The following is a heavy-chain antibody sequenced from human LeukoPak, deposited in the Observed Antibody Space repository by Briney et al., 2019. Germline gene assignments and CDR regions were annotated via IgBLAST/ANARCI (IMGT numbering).Heavy chain of an antibody. D-gene: IGHD3-10*01. CDR3: ARDRGYGSTRIFDS. CDR2: ISVYNGNT. J-gene: IGHJ4*02. V-gene: IGHV1-18*01. CDR1: GYTFTSYG. Sequence: ASVKVSCKASGYTFTSYGISWVRQAPGQGLEWTGWISVYNGNTNYVQKLQGRVTMTTDTSTSTAYMELRSLRSDDTAVYYCARDRGYGSTRIFDSWGQGTLVTVSS.